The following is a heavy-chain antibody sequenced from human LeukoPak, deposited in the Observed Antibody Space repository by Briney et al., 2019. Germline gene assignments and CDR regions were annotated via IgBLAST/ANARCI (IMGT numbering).Heavy chain of an antibody. V-gene: IGHV4-4*02. CDR3: ARGAGYYGSGTYSENFDY. CDR1: GGSIRSSNW. D-gene: IGHD3-10*01. Sequence: PSETLSLTCAVSGGSIRSSNWWSWVRQPPGKGLEWIGEIYHSGSTNCNPSLKSRVTISVDKSKNQFSLNLSSVTAADTAVYYCARGAGYYGSGTYSENFDYWGQGTLVTVSS. CDR2: IYHSGST. J-gene: IGHJ4*02.